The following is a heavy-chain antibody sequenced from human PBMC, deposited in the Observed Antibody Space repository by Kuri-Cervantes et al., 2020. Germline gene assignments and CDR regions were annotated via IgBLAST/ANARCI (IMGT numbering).Heavy chain of an antibody. D-gene: IGHD4-17*01. CDR3: ARETLIAYGVPDY. V-gene: IGHV3-11*04. CDR2: ISSRGDDT. Sequence: LSLTCAASGFTFSDHYMNWIRQSPGKGLEWVSYISSRGDDTYYTDSVKGRFTISRDNAKNLLYLQMNSLRLEDTAVYYCARETLIAYGVPDYWGQGTLVTVSS. CDR1: GFTFSDHY. J-gene: IGHJ4*02.